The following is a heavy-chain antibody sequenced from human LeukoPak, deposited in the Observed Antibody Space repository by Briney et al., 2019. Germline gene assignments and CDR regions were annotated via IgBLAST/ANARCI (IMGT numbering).Heavy chain of an antibody. D-gene: IGHD4-17*01. J-gene: IGHJ5*02. CDR1: GGSISSYY. CDR3: ARDYGDYRNWFDP. Sequence: PSETLSLTCTVSGGSISSYYWSWIRQPPGKGLEWLGYIYYSGSTNYNPSLKSRVTISVDTSKNQFSLKLSSVTAADTAVYYCARDYGDYRNWFDPWGQGTLVTVSS. V-gene: IGHV4-59*08. CDR2: IYYSGST.